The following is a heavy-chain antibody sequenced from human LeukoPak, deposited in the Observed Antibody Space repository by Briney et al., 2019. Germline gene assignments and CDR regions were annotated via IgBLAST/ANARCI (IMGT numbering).Heavy chain of an antibody. D-gene: IGHD3-10*02. CDR2: MSFDGDSE. CDR3: AELGITMIGGV. Sequence: PGRSLRLSCAASGFTFSTYPMHWVRQAPGKGLEWVAVMSFDGDSEYYSDSVRGRFTISRDNAKNSLYLQMNSLRAEDTAVYYCAELGITMIGGVWGKGTTVTISS. CDR1: GFTFSTYP. J-gene: IGHJ6*04. V-gene: IGHV3-30-3*01.